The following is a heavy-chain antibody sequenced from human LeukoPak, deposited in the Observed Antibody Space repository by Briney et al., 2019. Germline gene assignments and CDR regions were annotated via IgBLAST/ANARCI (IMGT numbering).Heavy chain of an antibody. CDR2: ISAYNGNT. D-gene: IGHD3-22*01. CDR1: GYTFTSYG. J-gene: IGHJ4*02. V-gene: IGHV1-18*01. CDR3: ARPRYYYDSSGYYPYYFDY. Sequence: ASVKVSCKASGYTFTSYGISWVRQAPGQGLEWMGWISAYNGNTNYPQKLQGRVTMTKATSTSTAYMELRSVRSDDTAVYYCARPRYYYDSSGYYPYYFDYWGQGTLVTVSS.